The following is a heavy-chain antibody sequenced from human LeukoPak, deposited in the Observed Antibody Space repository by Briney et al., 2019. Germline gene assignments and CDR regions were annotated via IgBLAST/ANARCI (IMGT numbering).Heavy chain of an antibody. CDR1: GYSISSGYY. V-gene: IGHV4-38-2*02. CDR3: ARDDSSSWYGGSGYFQH. J-gene: IGHJ1*01. D-gene: IGHD6-13*01. Sequence: SETLSLTCTVSGYSISSGYYWGWIRQPPGKGLEWIGSIYHSGSTYYNPSLKSRVTISVDTSKNQFSLKLSSVTAADTAVYYCARDDSSSWYGGSGYFQHWGQGTLVTVSS. CDR2: IYHSGST.